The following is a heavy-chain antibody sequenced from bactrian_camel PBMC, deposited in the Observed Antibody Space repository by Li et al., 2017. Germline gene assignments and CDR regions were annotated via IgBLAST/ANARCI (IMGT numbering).Heavy chain of an antibody. CDR3: VRDRRSPYGRSLFTPPHEYAY. J-gene: IGHJ4*01. Sequence: VQLVESGGSLVQPGGSLRLSCVASRFTFSNYYMSWVRQAPRKGLEWVSGIHTGGGITAYADSAKGRFTISRDNAESTVYLQMNSLKPEDTALYYCVRDRRSPYGRSLFTPPHEYAYWGQGTQVTV. CDR2: IHTGGGIT. D-gene: IGHD6*01. CDR1: RFTFSNYY. V-gene: IGHV3S40*01.